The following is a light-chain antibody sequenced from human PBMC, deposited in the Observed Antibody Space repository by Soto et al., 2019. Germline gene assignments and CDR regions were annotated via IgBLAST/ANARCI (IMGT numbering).Light chain of an antibody. CDR2: GNG. CDR1: RSNIGAGYD. Sequence: QSVLTQPPSVSGAPGQRVTISCTGSRSNIGAGYDVHWYQHLPGRAHKLLVSGNGDRPSGVPDRFSVSKSGPSASLAITGLQADDEAEYYCQAYDSTLSGVIFGGGTKLTVL. J-gene: IGLJ2*01. V-gene: IGLV1-40*01. CDR3: QAYDSTLSGVI.